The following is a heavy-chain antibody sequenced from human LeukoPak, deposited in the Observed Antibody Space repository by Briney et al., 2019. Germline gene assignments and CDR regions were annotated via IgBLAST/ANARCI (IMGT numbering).Heavy chain of an antibody. Sequence: PSETLSLTCTVSGGSISSYYWSWIRQPPGKGLEWFGYIYYSGSTNYNPSLKSRVTISVDTSKNQFSLKLSSVTAADTAVYYCARASPPYYYDSSGYYPGAFDIWGQGTMVTVSS. D-gene: IGHD3-22*01. CDR3: ARASPPYYYDSSGYYPGAFDI. CDR2: IYYSGST. V-gene: IGHV4-59*01. CDR1: GGSISSYY. J-gene: IGHJ3*02.